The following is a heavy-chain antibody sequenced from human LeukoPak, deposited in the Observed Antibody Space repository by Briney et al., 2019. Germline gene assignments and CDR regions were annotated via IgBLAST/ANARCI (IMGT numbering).Heavy chain of an antibody. CDR1: GGSISGHY. CDR3: ARHGMPHTDVFDI. D-gene: IGHD1-26*01. Sequence: SETLSLTCTVSGGSISGHYWSWIRQPPGKGLEWIGYIYYSGSTNYTPSLKSRVTISVDTSKNQFTLMLTSLTVADTAVFYCARHGMPHTDVFDIWGQGTMVTVSS. V-gene: IGHV4-59*08. J-gene: IGHJ3*02. CDR2: IYYSGST.